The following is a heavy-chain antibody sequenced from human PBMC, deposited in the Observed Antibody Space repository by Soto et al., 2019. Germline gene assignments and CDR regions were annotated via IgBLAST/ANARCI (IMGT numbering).Heavy chain of an antibody. V-gene: IGHV4-34*01. J-gene: IGHJ4*02. D-gene: IGHD5-18*01. Sequence: SETLSLTCAVYGGSFSGYYWSWIRQPPGKGLEWIGEINHSGSTNYNPSLKSRVTISVDTSKNQFSLKLSSVTAADTAVYYCARGGGYSYGVDYWGQGTLVTVSS. CDR2: INHSGST. CDR3: ARGGGYSYGVDY. CDR1: GGSFSGYY.